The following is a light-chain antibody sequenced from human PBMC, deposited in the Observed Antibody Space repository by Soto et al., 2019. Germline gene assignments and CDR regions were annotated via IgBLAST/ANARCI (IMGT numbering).Light chain of an antibody. CDR2: GAS. CDR1: QTINSGY. J-gene: IGKJ1*01. V-gene: IGKV3-20*01. CDR3: QHYGSSPT. Sequence: EIVLTQSPGTLSLSPGERATLSCRTSQTINSGYLAWYQQYPGQAPSLLIYGASTRAAAVPDRFRGSGSGTDFTLTINRLEPEDFEVYYCQHYGSSPTFGQGTKVEIK.